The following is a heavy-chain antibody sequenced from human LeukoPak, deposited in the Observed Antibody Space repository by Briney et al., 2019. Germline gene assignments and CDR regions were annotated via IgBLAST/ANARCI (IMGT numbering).Heavy chain of an antibody. CDR1: GYTPTDIF. V-gene: IGHV1-2*02. J-gene: IGHJ3*02. CDR2: INPKSGAA. CDR3: ASVHDGDYDWDAFDI. Sequence: ASVKVSCKASGYTPTDIFIHSVREAPGQGLEWVGWINPKSGAADSAQSFQDRITLTRDTSIRTAYMELNSLTSDDTAPYFCASVHDGDYDWDAFDIWGQGTMVTVSS. D-gene: IGHD4-17*01.